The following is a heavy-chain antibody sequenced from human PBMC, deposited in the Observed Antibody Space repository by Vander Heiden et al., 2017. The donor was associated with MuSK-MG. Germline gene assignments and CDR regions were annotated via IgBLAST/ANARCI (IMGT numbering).Heavy chain of an antibody. J-gene: IGHJ4*02. D-gene: IGHD3-16*01. CDR1: SGMC. CDR3: ARTKLGEFFFDY. CDR2: IDWDDDK. V-gene: IGHV2-70*01. Sequence: SGMCVSWIRQPPGKALEWLALIDWDDDKDYSTSLKTRLTISKDTSKNQVVLTMTNMDPVDTATYYCARTKLGEFFFDYWGQGTMVTVSS.